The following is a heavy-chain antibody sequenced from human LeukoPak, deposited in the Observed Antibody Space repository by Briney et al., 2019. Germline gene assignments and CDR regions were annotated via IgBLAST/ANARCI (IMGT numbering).Heavy chain of an antibody. CDR1: GYTFTSYY. CDR3: ARDTVFDFWSGYYDY. CDR2: INPSGGST. Sequence: ASVKVSCKASGYTFTSYYMHWVRQAPGQGLEWMGIINPSGGSTSYAQKFQGRVTMTRDMSTSTVYMELSSLRSEDTAVYYCARDTVFDFWSGYYDYWGQGTLVTVSS. V-gene: IGHV1-46*01. J-gene: IGHJ4*02. D-gene: IGHD3-3*01.